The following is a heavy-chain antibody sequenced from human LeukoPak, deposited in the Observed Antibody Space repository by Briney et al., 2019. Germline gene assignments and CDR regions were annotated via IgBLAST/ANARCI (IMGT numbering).Heavy chain of an antibody. J-gene: IGHJ4*02. Sequence: GGSLRLSCAASGFTFSSYAMSWVRQAPGKGLEWVSAISGSGGSTYYADSVKGRFTISRDNSKNTLYLQMNSLRAEDTAVYYCAKDSPRRGPLGGPFDCWGQGTLVTVFS. CDR1: GFTFSSYA. D-gene: IGHD2-15*01. V-gene: IGHV3-23*01. CDR2: ISGSGGST. CDR3: AKDSPRRGPLGGPFDC.